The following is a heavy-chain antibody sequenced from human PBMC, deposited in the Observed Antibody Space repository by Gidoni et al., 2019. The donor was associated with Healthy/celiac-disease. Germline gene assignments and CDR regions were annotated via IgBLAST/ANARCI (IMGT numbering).Heavy chain of an antibody. CDR2: MRSSRSYI. J-gene: IGHJ5*02. D-gene: IGHD6-6*01. Sequence: EVQLVESGGGRVKPGGSLRLSCAAAGLTCSSDSMNGVRQAPGKGLEWVQSMRSSRSYIYYADSVKGRFTISRDNAKNALYLQMNSLRAEDTAGYYCARDGTYSSSSGWFDPWGQGTLVTVSS. V-gene: IGHV3-21*01. CDR1: GLTCSSDS. CDR3: ARDGTYSSSSGWFDP.